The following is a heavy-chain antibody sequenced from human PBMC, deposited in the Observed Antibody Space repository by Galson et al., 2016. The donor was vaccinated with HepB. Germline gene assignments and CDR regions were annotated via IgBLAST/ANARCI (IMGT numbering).Heavy chain of an antibody. V-gene: IGHV1-46*04. CDR2: INPSGGST. J-gene: IGHJ4*02. CDR1: GYTFTEYY. Sequence: SVKVSCKASGYTFTEYYMHWVRQGPGQGLEWMGIINPSGGSTNYAQNLQGRFTMTSDTSTSTVYMELSSLTSDDTAVYYCARDLNGVDHWGQGTLVTVSS. CDR3: ARDLNGVDH. D-gene: IGHD2-8*01.